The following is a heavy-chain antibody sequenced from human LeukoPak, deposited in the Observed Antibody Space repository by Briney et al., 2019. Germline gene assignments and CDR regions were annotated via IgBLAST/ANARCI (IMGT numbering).Heavy chain of an antibody. CDR1: GFTFSDYY. CDR3: ARGGRYYDSSGLHDY. Sequence: PGGSLRLSCAASGFTFSDYYMSWIRQAPGKGLEWVSYISSSSSYTNYADSVKGRFTISRDNAKNSLYLQMNSLRAEDTAVYYCARGGRYYDSSGLHDYWDQGTLVTVSS. V-gene: IGHV3-11*06. J-gene: IGHJ4*02. CDR2: ISSSSSYT. D-gene: IGHD3-22*01.